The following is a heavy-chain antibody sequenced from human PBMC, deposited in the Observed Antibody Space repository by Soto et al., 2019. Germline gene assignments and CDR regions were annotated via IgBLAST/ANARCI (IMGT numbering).Heavy chain of an antibody. CDR2: IKQDGSEK. CDR1: GFTFSSYW. CDR3: ARRELVSCGGDCYSKYFQF. J-gene: IGHJ1*01. Sequence: PGESLKISCSASGFTFSSYWMSWVRQAPGKGLEWVANIKQDGSEKYYVDSVKGRFTISRDNAKNSLYLQMDSLRAEDTAVYYCARRELVSCGGDCYSKYFQFWGQGTLVPVSS. V-gene: IGHV3-7*02. D-gene: IGHD2-21*02.